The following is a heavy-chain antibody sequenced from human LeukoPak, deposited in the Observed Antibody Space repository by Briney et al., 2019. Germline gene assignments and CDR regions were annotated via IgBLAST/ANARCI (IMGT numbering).Heavy chain of an antibody. D-gene: IGHD4-11*01. CDR3: ARSHDYSNLYYFDY. CDR2: IWYDGSEE. CDR1: GFTFSSYS. Sequence: GGSLRLSCAASGFTFSSYSMNWVRQAPGKGLEWVAVIWYDGSEEFYADSVKGRLTISRDNSKSTLSLQMNGLRAEDTAVYYCARSHDYSNLYYFDYWGQGTLATVSS. J-gene: IGHJ4*02. V-gene: IGHV3-33*08.